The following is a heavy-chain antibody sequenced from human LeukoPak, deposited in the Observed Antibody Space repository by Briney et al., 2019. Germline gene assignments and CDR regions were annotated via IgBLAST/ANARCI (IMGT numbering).Heavy chain of an antibody. CDR1: GYTFTGYY. V-gene: IGHV1-2*02. CDR3: ARGGYSDFWNGYFTFDY. CDR2: INPNSGGT. Sequence: GASVKVSCKASGYTFTGYYMHWVRQAPGQGLEWMGWINPNSGGTNYAQKFQGRVTMTRDTSISTAYMELSRLRSDDTAVYYCARGGYSDFWNGYFTFDYWGQGTLFTVSS. D-gene: IGHD3-3*01. J-gene: IGHJ4*02.